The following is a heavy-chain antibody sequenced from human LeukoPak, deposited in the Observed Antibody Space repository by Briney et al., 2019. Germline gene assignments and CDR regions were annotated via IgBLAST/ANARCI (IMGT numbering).Heavy chain of an antibody. Sequence: GGSLRLSCAASRFTFSSYRINWVRQAPGKGLEWVSSISSSSSYIYYADSVEGRFTISRDNAKNSLYLQMNSLRAEDTAVYYCARVVASWDYYYMDVWGKGTTVTVSS. CDR2: ISSSSSYI. CDR1: RFTFSSYR. V-gene: IGHV3-21*01. CDR3: ARVVASWDYYYMDV. J-gene: IGHJ6*03. D-gene: IGHD5-12*01.